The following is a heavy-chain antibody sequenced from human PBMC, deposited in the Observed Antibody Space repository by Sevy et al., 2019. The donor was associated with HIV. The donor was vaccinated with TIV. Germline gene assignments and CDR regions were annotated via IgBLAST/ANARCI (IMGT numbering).Heavy chain of an antibody. V-gene: IGHV3-33*01. CDR1: GFSFSGYG. D-gene: IGHD6-19*01. CDR3: ARVSIAVAGIGYYFKY. Sequence: GGSLRLSCAASGFSFSGYGMHWVRQAPGKGLEWVAVIWYDGSNKEYADSVKGRFTISRDNSKNTLYLQMNSLRAEDTAVYYCARVSIAVAGIGYYFKYWGQGTLVTVSS. J-gene: IGHJ4*02. CDR2: IWYDGSNK.